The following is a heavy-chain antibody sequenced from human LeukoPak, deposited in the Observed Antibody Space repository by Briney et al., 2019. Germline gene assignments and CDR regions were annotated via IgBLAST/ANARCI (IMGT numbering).Heavy chain of an antibody. CDR3: ARDAQWLVPEGYYYYMDV. CDR2: ISSRSSYI. V-gene: IGHV3-21*01. Sequence: GGSLRLSCAGSGFTFSRYNMNWFRQAPGKGLERVSSISSRSSYIFYADSVKGRFTISRDNAKNSLYLQTNSLGAEDTAVYYCARDAQWLVPEGYYYYMDVWGKGTTVTVSS. J-gene: IGHJ6*03. D-gene: IGHD6-19*01. CDR1: GFTFSRYN.